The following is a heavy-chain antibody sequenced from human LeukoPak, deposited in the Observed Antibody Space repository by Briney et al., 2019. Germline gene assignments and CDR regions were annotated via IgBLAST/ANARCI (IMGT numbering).Heavy chain of an antibody. V-gene: IGHV3-48*02. CDR3: LIGNYGGNSPFDY. CDR2: ISSSSSII. J-gene: IGHJ4*02. CDR1: GIPFSDYY. Sequence: GGSLRLSCVVSGIPFSDYYMHWVRPAPGKGLAWVSYISSSSSIIYYANSVKGRFTISRNNAKNSLYLQMNSLRDEDTAVYYCLIGNYGGNSPFDYWGQGTLVTVSS. D-gene: IGHD4-23*01.